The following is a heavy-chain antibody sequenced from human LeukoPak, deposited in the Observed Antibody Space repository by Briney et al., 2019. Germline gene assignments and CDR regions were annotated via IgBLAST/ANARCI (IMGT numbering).Heavy chain of an antibody. D-gene: IGHD5-18*01. CDR2: ISGSGGST. J-gene: IGHJ4*02. V-gene: IGHV3-23*01. Sequence: GGSLRLSCAAPGFTFSSYAMSSVRPAPGRGLGWVSAISGSGGSTYYAESVRGRFTISRDNSKNTLYLQMNSLRAEDTAVYYCAKDTFDTAMVGWGQGTLVTVSS. CDR1: GFTFSSYA. CDR3: AKDTFDTAMVG.